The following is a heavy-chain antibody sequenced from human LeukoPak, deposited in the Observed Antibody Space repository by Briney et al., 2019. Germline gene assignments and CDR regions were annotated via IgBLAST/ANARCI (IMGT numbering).Heavy chain of an antibody. Sequence: ASVKVSCKVSGYALTELSMHWVRQTPGKGLEWMGGFDPEDGETIYAQKFQGRVTITADESTSTAYMELSSLRSEDTAVYYCATYRGGFYCSGGSCYYYYYMDVWGEGTTVTISS. CDR2: FDPEDGET. J-gene: IGHJ6*03. CDR1: GYALTELS. V-gene: IGHV1-24*01. CDR3: ATYRGGFYCSGGSCYYYYYMDV. D-gene: IGHD2-15*01.